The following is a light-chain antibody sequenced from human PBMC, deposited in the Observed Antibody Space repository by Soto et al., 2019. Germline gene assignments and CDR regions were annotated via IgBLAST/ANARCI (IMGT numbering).Light chain of an antibody. CDR1: QTVDSNF. CDR3: LKYGSSPGWT. CDR2: AAS. Sequence: DIVLTQSPGTLSLSLGERATLSCRASQTVDSNFLAWYQQKPGQAPRLLIYAASTRATGIPDRFSGSGSGTDFTLTIGRLDPEDFAVYYCLKYGSSPGWTFGPGTKVDIK. J-gene: IGKJ1*01. V-gene: IGKV3-20*01.